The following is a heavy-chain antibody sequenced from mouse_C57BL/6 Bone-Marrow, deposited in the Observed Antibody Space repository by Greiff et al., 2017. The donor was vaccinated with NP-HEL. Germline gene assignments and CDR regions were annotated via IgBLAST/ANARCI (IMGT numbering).Heavy chain of an antibody. Sequence: EVQLQQSGPELVKPGASVKISCKASGYSFTDYNMNWVKQSHGKSLEWIGVINPNYGTTSYNQKFKGKATLTVDQSSSTAYMQLNSLTSEDSAVYYCAVLLRYPYYAMDYWGQGTSVTVTS. D-gene: IGHD1-1*01. CDR2: INPNYGTT. CDR1: GYSFTDYN. CDR3: AVLLRYPYYAMDY. V-gene: IGHV1-39*01. J-gene: IGHJ4*01.